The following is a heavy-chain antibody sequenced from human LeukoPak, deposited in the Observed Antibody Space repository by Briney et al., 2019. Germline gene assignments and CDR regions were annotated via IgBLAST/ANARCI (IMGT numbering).Heavy chain of an antibody. J-gene: IGHJ4*02. CDR3: ARLTSNGATYFEF. D-gene: IGHD2-2*01. Sequence: SSETLSLTCTVSGGSISSSSYYWGWIRQPPGKGLEWIGSIYYSGSTYYNPSLKSRVTISVDTSKNQFSLNLSSVTAADTAVYYCARLTSNGATYFEFWGQGTLVTVSS. CDR1: GGSISSSSYY. CDR2: IYYSGST. V-gene: IGHV4-39*07.